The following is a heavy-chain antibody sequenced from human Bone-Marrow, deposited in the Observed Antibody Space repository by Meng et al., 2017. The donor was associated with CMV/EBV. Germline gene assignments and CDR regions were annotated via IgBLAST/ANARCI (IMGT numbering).Heavy chain of an antibody. Sequence: GGSLRLSCAASGLTFSDYAMNWVRQPPGKGLEWLSYISGASGTIYYADSVKGRITISRDNGKKSVYLQMNSLRVDDTAVYYCAKDGSYRSDDYWGQGALVTVSS. CDR3: AKDGSYRSDDY. J-gene: IGHJ4*02. CDR2: ISGASGTI. D-gene: IGHD3-10*01. V-gene: IGHV3-48*04. CDR1: GLTFSDYA.